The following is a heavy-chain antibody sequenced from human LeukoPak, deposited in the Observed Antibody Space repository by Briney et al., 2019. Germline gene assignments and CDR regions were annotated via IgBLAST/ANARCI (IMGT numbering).Heavy chain of an antibody. D-gene: IGHD2-2*01. CDR1: GFNFITYT. Sequence: PGGSLRLSCAASGFNFITYTMNWVRQAPGKGLEWVAVISFDGVNTFYADSVKGRFTISRDNSNNTVYLQMNNLRPEDTAVFYCARGQGYESYYYMDVWGKGTTVSVSS. J-gene: IGHJ6*03. CDR2: ISFDGVNT. CDR3: ARGQGYESYYYMDV. V-gene: IGHV3-30*04.